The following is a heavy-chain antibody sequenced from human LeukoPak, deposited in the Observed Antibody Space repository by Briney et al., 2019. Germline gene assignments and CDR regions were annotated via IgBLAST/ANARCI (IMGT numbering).Heavy chain of an antibody. CDR1: GYIFTNYW. D-gene: IGHD1-14*01. CDR2: IYPGDSDT. Sequence: GESLKISCKGSGYIFTNYWIAWVRQMPGKGLEWMGIIYPGDSDTRYSPSFQSQVTISADKSIGTAFLQWSSLRASDTAMYYCARLTGYAFDYWGQGTQVTVSS. CDR3: ARLTGYAFDY. J-gene: IGHJ4*02. V-gene: IGHV5-51*01.